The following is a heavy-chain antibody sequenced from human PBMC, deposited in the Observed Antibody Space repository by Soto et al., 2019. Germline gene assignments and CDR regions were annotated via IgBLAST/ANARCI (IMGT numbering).Heavy chain of an antibody. J-gene: IGHJ4*02. CDR3: ARVVVAGTSSWYFDY. D-gene: IGHD6-13*01. V-gene: IGHV4-39*07. CDR2: IYYSGST. CDR1: GGSISSSSYY. Sequence: SETLSLTCTVSGGSISSSSYYWGWIRQPPGKGLEWIGSIYYSGSTYYNPSLKSRVTISVDTSKNQFSLKLSSVTAADTAVYYCARVVVAGTSSWYFDYWGQGTLVS.